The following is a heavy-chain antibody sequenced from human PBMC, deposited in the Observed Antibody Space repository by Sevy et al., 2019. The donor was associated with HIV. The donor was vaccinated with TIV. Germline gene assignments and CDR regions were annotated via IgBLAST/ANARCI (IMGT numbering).Heavy chain of an antibody. CDR2: INPDSGGQ. CDR3: VRDDRDGYFDY. Sequence: ASVKVSCKASGYTFTSYYMHWVRQAPGQGLEWMGWINPDSGGQNYAPKFQGRVTLTRDTSISTAYMELSRLKSDDTAVYYCVRDDRDGYFDYWGQGTLVTVSS. J-gene: IGHJ4*02. CDR1: GYTFTSYY. V-gene: IGHV1-2*02.